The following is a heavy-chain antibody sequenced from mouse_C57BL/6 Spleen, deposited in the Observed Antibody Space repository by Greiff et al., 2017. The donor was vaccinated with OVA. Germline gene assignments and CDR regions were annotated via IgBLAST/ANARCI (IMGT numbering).Heavy chain of an antibody. V-gene: IGHV5-17*01. J-gene: IGHJ4*01. Sequence: EVNLVESGGGLVKPGGSLKLSCAASGFTFSDYGMHWVRQAPEKGLEWVAYISSGSSTIYYADTVKGRFTISRANAKNTLFLQMTSLRSEDTAMYYCARGGTVYAMDYWGKGTSVTVSS. CDR1: GFTFSDYG. CDR2: ISSGSSTI. CDR3: ARGGTVYAMDY. D-gene: IGHD4-1*01.